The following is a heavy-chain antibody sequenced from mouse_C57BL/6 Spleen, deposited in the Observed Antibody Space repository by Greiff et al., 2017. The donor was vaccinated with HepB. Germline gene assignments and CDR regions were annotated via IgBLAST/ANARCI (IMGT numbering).Heavy chain of an antibody. CDR1: GYAFSSSW. V-gene: IGHV1-82*01. CDR3: AGERYFDV. CDR2: IYPGDGDT. Sequence: QVQLQQSGPELVKPGASVKISCKASGYAFSSSWMNWVKQRPGKGLEWIGRIYPGDGDTNYNGKFKGKATLTADKSSSKAYMQLSSLTSGDSAVYFCAGERYFDVWGTGTTVTVSA. J-gene: IGHJ1*03.